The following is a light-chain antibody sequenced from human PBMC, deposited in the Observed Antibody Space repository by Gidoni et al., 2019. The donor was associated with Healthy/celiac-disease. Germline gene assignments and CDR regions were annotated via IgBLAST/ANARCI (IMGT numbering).Light chain of an antibody. V-gene: IGKV4-1*01. Sequence: DIVMTQSPDSLAVSLGERATINCKSSQSVLYSSNNKNYLAWYQQKQGQPPKLLIYWASTRESGVPDRFSGRGSGPDFTLTISSLQAEDVAVYYCQQYYSTPSFGGGTKVEIK. CDR2: WAS. J-gene: IGKJ4*01. CDR1: QSVLYSSNNKNY. CDR3: QQYYSTPS.